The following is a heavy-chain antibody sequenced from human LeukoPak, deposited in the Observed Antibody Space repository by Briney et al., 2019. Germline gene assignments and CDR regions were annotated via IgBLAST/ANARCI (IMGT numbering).Heavy chain of an antibody. CDR1: GFTFSSYG. Sequence: GTSLRLSCAASGFTFSSYGMHWVRQAPGKGLEWVAVISYDGSNKYYADSVKGRFTISRDNSKNTLYLQMNSLRAEDTAVYYCAKGIAAAGTVYYWGQGTLVTVSS. CDR3: AKGIAAAGTVYY. D-gene: IGHD6-13*01. V-gene: IGHV3-30*18. J-gene: IGHJ4*02. CDR2: ISYDGSNK.